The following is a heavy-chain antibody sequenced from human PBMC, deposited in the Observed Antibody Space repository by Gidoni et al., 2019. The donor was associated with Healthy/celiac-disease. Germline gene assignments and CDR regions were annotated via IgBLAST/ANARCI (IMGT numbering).Heavy chain of an antibody. CDR3: AKLKSIAADDAFDI. D-gene: IGHD6-6*01. J-gene: IGHJ3*02. CDR1: GFPFSSYG. Sequence: QVQLVESGGGVVQPVRSLRLSCAASGFPFSSYGMHWVRQAPGKGLEWVAVISYDGSNKYYADSVKGRFTISRDNSKNTLYLQMNSLRAEDTAVYYCAKLKSIAADDAFDIWGQGTMVTVSS. V-gene: IGHV3-30*18. CDR2: ISYDGSNK.